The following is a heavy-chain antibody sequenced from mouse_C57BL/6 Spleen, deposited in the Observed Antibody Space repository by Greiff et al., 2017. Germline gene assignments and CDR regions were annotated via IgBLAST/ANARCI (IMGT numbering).Heavy chain of an antibody. CDR1: GYTFTSYW. D-gene: IGHD1-1*01. V-gene: IGHV1-72*01. Sequence: QVQLQQSGAELVKPGASVKLSCKASGYTFTSYWMHWVKQRPGRGLEWIGRIDPNSGGTKYNEKFKSKATLTVDKPSSTAYMQLSSLKSEDSAVYYCAARYYGSSYGDFDYWGQGTTLTVSS. J-gene: IGHJ2*01. CDR3: AARYYGSSYGDFDY. CDR2: IDPNSGGT.